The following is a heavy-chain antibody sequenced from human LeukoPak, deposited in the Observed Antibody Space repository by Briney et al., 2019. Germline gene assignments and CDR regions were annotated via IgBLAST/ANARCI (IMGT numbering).Heavy chain of an antibody. V-gene: IGHV3-48*01. CDR3: AREYDYVWGSYLSPTFYYYMDV. Sequence: HPGGSLRLSCAASGFTFSNYWMSWVRQAPGKGLEWVSYISSSSSTIYYADSVKGRFTISRDNAKNSLYLQMNSLRAEDTAVYYCAREYDYVWGSYLSPTFYYYMDVWGKGTTVTISS. D-gene: IGHD3-16*02. J-gene: IGHJ6*03. CDR2: ISSSSSTI. CDR1: GFTFSNYW.